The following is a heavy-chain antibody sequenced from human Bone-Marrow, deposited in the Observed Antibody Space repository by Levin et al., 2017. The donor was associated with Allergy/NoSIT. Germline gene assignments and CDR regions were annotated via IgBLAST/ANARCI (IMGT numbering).Heavy chain of an antibody. Sequence: PGGSLRLSCAASGFTFDDYAMHWVRQAPGKGLEWVSGISWNSGSIGYADSVKGRFTISRDNAKNSLYLQMNSLRAEDTALYYCAKFQNAFDIWGQGTMVTVSS. J-gene: IGHJ3*02. CDR2: ISWNSGSI. V-gene: IGHV3-9*01. CDR1: GFTFDDYA. CDR3: AKFQNAFDI.